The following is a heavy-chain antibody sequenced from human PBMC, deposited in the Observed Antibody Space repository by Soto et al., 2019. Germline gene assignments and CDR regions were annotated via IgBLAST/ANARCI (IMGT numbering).Heavy chain of an antibody. CDR2: IYYSGST. D-gene: IGHD3-10*01. CDR3: ARNDYYGSGRGYFDY. Sequence: SETLSLTCTVSGGSISSSGYYWGWIRQPPGKGLEWIGSIYYSGSTYYNSPLKSRVTISVDTSKNQFSLKLSSVTAADTAVYYCARNDYYGSGRGYFDYWGQGTLVTVSS. CDR1: GGSISSSGYY. V-gene: IGHV4-39*01. J-gene: IGHJ4*02.